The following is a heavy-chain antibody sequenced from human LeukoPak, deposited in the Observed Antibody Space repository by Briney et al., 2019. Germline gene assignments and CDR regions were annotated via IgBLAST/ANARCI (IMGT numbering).Heavy chain of an antibody. D-gene: IGHD2-21*02. CDR1: GGSLSSYY. CDR2: IYYSGST. Sequence: SETLSLTCTVSGGSLSSYYWSWLRQPPGKGLEGIGYIYYSGSTNYNPSLKSRVTISVDTSKNQFSLKLSSVTAADTAVYYCARGREYYCGGDCYSSPSFDYWGQGTLVTVSS. CDR3: ARGREYYCGGDCYSSPSFDY. V-gene: IGHV4-59*08. J-gene: IGHJ4*02.